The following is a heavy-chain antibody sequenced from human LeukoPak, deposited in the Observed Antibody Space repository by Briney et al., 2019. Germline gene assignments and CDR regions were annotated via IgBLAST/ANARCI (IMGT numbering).Heavy chain of an antibody. Sequence: GGSLRLSCEASGFTFSTYFMNWVRQAPGKGLEWVSSISTMSTYTHYADSVKGRFTISRDNAKNSLYLEMNSLRAEDTAVYYCARDGPYSDSWSGPFPFDTWGQGTMVTVSS. CDR3: ARDGPYSDSWSGPFPFDT. J-gene: IGHJ3*02. D-gene: IGHD3-3*01. V-gene: IGHV3-21*01. CDR1: GFTFSTYF. CDR2: ISTMSTYT.